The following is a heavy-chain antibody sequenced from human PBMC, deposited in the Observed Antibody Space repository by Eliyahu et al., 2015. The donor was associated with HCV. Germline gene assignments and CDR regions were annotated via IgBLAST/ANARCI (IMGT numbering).Heavy chain of an antibody. CDR2: IYPGDSDT. J-gene: IGHJ4*02. CDR1: GYSFTSYW. V-gene: IGHV5-51*01. CDR3: VRSPRIQLWLRGFRGFFDY. D-gene: IGHD5-18*01. Sequence: EVQLVQSGAEVKKPGESLKISCKGSGYSFTSYWIGWVRQMPGKGLEWMGIIYPGDSDTRYSPSFQGQVTISADKSISTAYLQWSSLKASDTAMYYCVRSPRIQLWLRGFRGFFDYWGQGTLVTVSS.